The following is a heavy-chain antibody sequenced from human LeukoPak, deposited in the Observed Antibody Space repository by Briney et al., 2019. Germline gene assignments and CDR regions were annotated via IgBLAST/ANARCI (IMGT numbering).Heavy chain of an antibody. CDR3: ARVLSIAVTLPHY. D-gene: IGHD6-19*01. J-gene: IGHJ4*02. Sequence: ASVKVSCKASGYTFTGYYMHWVRQAPGQGLEWMGRINPNSGGTNYAQKFQGRATMTRDTSISTAYMELSRLRSDDTAVYYCARVLSIAVTLPHYWGQGTLVTVSS. V-gene: IGHV1-2*06. CDR1: GYTFTGYY. CDR2: INPNSGGT.